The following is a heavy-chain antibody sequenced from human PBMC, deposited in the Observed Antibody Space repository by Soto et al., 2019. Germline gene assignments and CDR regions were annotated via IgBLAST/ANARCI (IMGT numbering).Heavy chain of an antibody. J-gene: IGHJ6*02. V-gene: IGHV1-69*13. Sequence: GGSVKGYFKSYGGPFSSYAISWVRQAPGQGLEWMGGIIPIFGTANYGQKFQGRVTITADESTSTAYMDLSSLRSEDTAVYYCASGWLLYAGYYGMDVWGQGTPVTVSS. CDR2: IIPIFGTA. D-gene: IGHD2-2*02. CDR3: ASGWLLYAGYYGMDV. CDR1: GGPFSSYA.